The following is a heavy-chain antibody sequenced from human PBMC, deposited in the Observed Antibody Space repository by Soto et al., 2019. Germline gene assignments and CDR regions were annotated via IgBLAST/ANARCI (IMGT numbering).Heavy chain of an antibody. CDR1: GGTFSSYA. J-gene: IGHJ6*02. CDR2: IIPIFGTA. D-gene: IGHD3-3*01. Sequence: SVKVSCKASGGTFSSYAISWVRQAPGQGLEWMGGIIPIFGTANYAQKFQGRVTITADESTSTAYMELSSLRSEDTAVYYCARVRRATFGVVVMDVWGQGTTVTVSS. V-gene: IGHV1-69*13. CDR3: ARVRRATFGVVVMDV.